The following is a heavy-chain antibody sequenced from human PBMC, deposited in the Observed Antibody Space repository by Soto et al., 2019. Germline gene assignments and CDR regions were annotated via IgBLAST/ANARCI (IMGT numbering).Heavy chain of an antibody. Sequence: QVQLVESGGGVVQPGRSLRLSCTTSGFTFSSYGMHWVRQAPGKGLEWVAVIWYDGSNKFHGESVKGRFTISRDNSKKTLYLQMNSLRADDTAVYYCARDNRGGYLDLGDYWGQGTLVTVSS. V-gene: IGHV3-33*01. J-gene: IGHJ4*02. CDR2: IWYDGSNK. CDR3: ARDNRGGYLDLGDY. D-gene: IGHD1-26*01. CDR1: GFTFSSYG.